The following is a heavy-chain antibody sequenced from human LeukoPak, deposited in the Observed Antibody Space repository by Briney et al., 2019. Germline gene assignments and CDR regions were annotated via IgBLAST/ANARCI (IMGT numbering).Heavy chain of an antibody. V-gene: IGHV4-59*08. CDR2: MYYSGST. Sequence: KPSETLSLTCTVSGGSISSYYWSWIRQSPGKGLEWIESMYYSGSTNYNPSLKSRVTISVDTSKNQFSLKLSSVTAADTAVYYCASSPGAGSTYYFDYWGQGALVTVSS. CDR1: GGSISSYY. D-gene: IGHD3-10*01. CDR3: ASSPGAGSTYYFDY. J-gene: IGHJ4*02.